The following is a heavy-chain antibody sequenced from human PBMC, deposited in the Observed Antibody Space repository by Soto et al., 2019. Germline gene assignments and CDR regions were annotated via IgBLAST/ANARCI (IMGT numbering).Heavy chain of an antibody. CDR2: TSYDGTNK. CDR1: GFSFSSYG. CDR3: AKDPFAGVIAPDAFHV. V-gene: IGHV3-30*18. D-gene: IGHD3-16*02. Sequence: QVQLVESGGGVVQPGRSLRLSCAASGFSFSSYGMHWVRQAPGKGLEWVAVTSYDGTNKYYADSVKGRFTISKDNSKKTLYLQMNSLRTEDTAVYYCAKDPFAGVIAPDAFHVWGQGTMVTVSS. J-gene: IGHJ3*01.